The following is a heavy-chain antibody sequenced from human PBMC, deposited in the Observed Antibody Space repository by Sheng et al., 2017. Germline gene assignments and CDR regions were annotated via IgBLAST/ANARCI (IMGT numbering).Heavy chain of an antibody. Sequence: QLQLQESGPGLVKPSETLSLTCTVSGGSISSNYYYWGWIRQPPGEGLEWIGSIYYTGRTYYTPSLQSRVIISVDTSENQFSLKLRSVTAADTAVYYCARVGYSNKNYYGMDVWGQGDHGSPSP. V-gene: IGHV4-39*07. CDR3: ARVGYSNKNYYGMDV. CDR1: GGSISSNYYY. D-gene: IGHD5-12*01. J-gene: IGHJ6*02. CDR2: IYYTGRT.